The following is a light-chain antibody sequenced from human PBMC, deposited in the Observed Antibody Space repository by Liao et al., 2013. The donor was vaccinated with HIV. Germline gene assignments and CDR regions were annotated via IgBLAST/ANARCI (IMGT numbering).Light chain of an antibody. CDR1: KLGNKF. J-gene: IGLJ2*01. V-gene: IGLV3-1*01. Sequence: SYVLTQSPSVSVSPGQTATIACSGDKLGNKFTTWYQQRPGQSPVLVMYQDSKRPSGIPERFSGSKFGNTATLTISGTLPSDEAEYFCQTWDNSFVAFGGGTRLTVL. CDR2: QDS. CDR3: QTWDNSFVA.